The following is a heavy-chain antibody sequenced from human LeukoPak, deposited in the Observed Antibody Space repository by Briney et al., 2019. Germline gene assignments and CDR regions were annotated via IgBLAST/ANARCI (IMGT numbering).Heavy chain of an antibody. CDR1: GFSFSLYG. CDR2: TWYDGSNK. D-gene: IGHD1-26*01. V-gene: IGHV3-33*01. Sequence: PGGSLRLSCATSGFSFSLYGMHVVRQAQGKGLEWVALTWYDGSNKNYADSVKGRFTISRDKSKNTLYLQMNSLRGEDTAVYYCARGGLTIAEATTSWYLDYWGQGTLVTVSS. J-gene: IGHJ4*02. CDR3: ARGGLTIAEATTSWYLDY.